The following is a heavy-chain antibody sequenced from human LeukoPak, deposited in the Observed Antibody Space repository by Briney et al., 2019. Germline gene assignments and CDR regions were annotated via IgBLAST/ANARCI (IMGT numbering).Heavy chain of an antibody. D-gene: IGHD2-2*01. CDR3: ARGHCSSTSCYSADAFDI. V-gene: IGHV4-34*01. CDR2: INHSGST. CDR1: GGSFSGYY. Sequence: PSETLSLTCAVYGGSFSGYYWSWIRQPPGKGLEWIGEINHSGSTNYNPSLKSRVTISVDTSKNQFSLKLSSVTAADTAVYYCARGHCSSTSCYSADAFDIWGQGTMVTVSS. J-gene: IGHJ3*02.